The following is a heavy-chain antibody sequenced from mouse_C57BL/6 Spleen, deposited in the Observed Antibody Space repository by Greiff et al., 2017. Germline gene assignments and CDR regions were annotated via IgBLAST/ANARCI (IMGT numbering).Heavy chain of an antibody. J-gene: IGHJ2*01. CDR1: GYTFTSYG. CDR2: IYPRSGNT. V-gene: IGHV1-81*01. Sequence: QVHVKQSGAELARPGASVKLSCKASGYTFTSYGISWVKQRTGQGLEWIGEIYPRSGNTYYNEKFKGKATLTADKSSSTAYMELRSLTSEDSAVYFCASPSYGSSYGTWGQGTTLTVSA. CDR3: ASPSYGSSYGT. D-gene: IGHD1-1*01.